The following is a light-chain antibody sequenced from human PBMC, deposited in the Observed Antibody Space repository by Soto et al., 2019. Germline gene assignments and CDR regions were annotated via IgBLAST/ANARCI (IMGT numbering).Light chain of an antibody. CDR2: AAS. V-gene: IGKV3-20*01. J-gene: IGKJ5*01. Sequence: EIVMTQSQATLSVSPGERATLSCRASQSVSSNLAWYQQKPGQAPRLLIYAASTRATGVPDRFSGSGSGTDFTLTISRLEPEDFAVYHCQQYGISRPVTFGQGTRLEIK. CDR3: QQYGISRPVT. CDR1: QSVSSN.